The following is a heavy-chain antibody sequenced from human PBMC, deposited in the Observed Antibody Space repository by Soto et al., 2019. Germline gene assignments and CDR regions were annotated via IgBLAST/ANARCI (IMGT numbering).Heavy chain of an antibody. Sequence: SETLSLTCTVSGGSISSSSYYWGWIRQPPGKGLEWIGSIYYSGSTYYNPSLKSRVTISVDTSKNQFSLKLSSVTAADTAVYYCASHASLGDIDYWGQGTLVTVSS. D-gene: IGHD4-17*01. J-gene: IGHJ4*02. CDR3: ASHASLGDIDY. V-gene: IGHV4-39*01. CDR1: GGSISSSSYY. CDR2: IYYSGST.